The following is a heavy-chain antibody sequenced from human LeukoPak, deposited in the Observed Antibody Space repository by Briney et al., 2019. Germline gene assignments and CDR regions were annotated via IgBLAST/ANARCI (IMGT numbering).Heavy chain of an antibody. CDR2: IYYSGST. CDR3: TREDHRRDWFDT. Sequence: SVTLSLACTVSGGSISSYYWSWIRQPPGKGLEWIGYIYYSGSTNYNPSLKSRVSISVDTSKNQFSLNLTSVTAADTPVFYCTREDHRRDWFDTWGEGTHDTVPS. J-gene: IGHJ5*02. V-gene: IGHV4-59*12. D-gene: IGHD1-14*01. CDR1: GGSISSYY.